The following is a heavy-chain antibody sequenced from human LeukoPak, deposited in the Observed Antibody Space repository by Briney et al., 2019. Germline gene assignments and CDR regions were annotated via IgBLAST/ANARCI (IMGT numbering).Heavy chain of an antibody. CDR2: ISYDGSNK. V-gene: IGHV3-30*19. Sequence: PGGSLRLSCTTSGFNFRAYWMGWVRQAPGKGLEWVAVISYDGSNKYYADSVKGRFTISRDNSKNTLYLQMNSLRAEDTAVYYCARVMTTVVFHDAFDIWGQGTMVTVSS. D-gene: IGHD4-23*01. CDR1: GFNFRAYW. CDR3: ARVMTTVVFHDAFDI. J-gene: IGHJ3*02.